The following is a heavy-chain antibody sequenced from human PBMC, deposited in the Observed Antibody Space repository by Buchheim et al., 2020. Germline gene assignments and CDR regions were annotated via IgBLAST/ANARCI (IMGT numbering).Heavy chain of an antibody. D-gene: IGHD2-2*01. J-gene: IGHJ4*02. CDR2: VDPNSGST. CDR1: GYTFSDYY. CDR3: TGDGGETSSYFDY. V-gene: IGHV1-2*02. Sequence: QGQLVQSGAEVKKPGASVKVSCKASGYTFSDYYVHWVRQAPGQGLEWMGWVDPNSGSTKYVQKFQGRVTMTSDTSLSTAYMDLRRLRSDDTAVYYCTGDGGETSSYFDYWGPGTL.